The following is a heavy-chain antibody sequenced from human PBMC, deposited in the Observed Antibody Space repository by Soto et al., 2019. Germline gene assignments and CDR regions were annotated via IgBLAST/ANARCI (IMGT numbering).Heavy chain of an antibody. CDR1: GFVFNGAW. J-gene: IGHJ5*02. CDR2: IKSESSVGAT. V-gene: IGHV3-15*07. D-gene: IGHD2-21*02. Sequence: EVQLVESGGGLVKPGGSLRLSCVASGFVFNGAWMNWVRQAPGTGLEWVGRIKSESSVGATDYAAPVRGRFSISRDDSKNTVYLQMSSLKTEDSAVYYCTTMAVTPPPPWSLGTLVTVSS. CDR3: TTMAVTPPPP.